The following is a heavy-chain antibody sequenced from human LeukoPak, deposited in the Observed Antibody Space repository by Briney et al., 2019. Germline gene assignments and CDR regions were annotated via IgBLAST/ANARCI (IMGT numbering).Heavy chain of an antibody. Sequence: PGGSLRLSCAASGFTFRNSAMSWVCQAPGKGLEWVSTFTGGDGSAYYADSVKGRFTISRDNSKNTLYLQMNSLRAEDTALYYCAKEGFDYWGQGTLVTVSS. CDR2: FTGGDGSA. CDR3: AKEGFDY. J-gene: IGHJ4*02. V-gene: IGHV3-23*01. CDR1: GFTFRNSA.